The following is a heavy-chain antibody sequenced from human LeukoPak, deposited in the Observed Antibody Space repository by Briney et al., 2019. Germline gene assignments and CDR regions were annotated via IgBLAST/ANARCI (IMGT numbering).Heavy chain of an antibody. J-gene: IGHJ5*02. D-gene: IGHD3-22*01. CDR1: GGTFSSYA. V-gene: IGHV1-69*13. CDR2: IIPSFVTA. CDR3: ARGLYYYDSSGYLP. Sequence: SVKVSCKTSGGTFSSYAISWVRQALGQGLEWMGGIIPSFVTADYAQKFQGRLSITADESTNTAYMELSSLRSEDTAVYYCARGLYYYDSSGYLPWGQGTLVTVSS.